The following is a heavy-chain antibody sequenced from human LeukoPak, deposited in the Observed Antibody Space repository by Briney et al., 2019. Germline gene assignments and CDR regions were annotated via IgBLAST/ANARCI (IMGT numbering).Heavy chain of an antibody. CDR3: ARLSLHCSGGSCYRGAFDS. V-gene: IGHV4-59*08. D-gene: IGHD2-15*01. J-gene: IGHJ4*02. CDR1: GGSTGSDY. Sequence: SETLSLTCTVTGGSTGSDYWSWIRQPPGKGLEWIAYVYYSGVTSYNPSLKSRVAISIDTSKNQFSLNLSSVAAADTAVYYCARLSLHCSGGSCYRGAFDSWGQGTLVTVSS. CDR2: VYYSGVT.